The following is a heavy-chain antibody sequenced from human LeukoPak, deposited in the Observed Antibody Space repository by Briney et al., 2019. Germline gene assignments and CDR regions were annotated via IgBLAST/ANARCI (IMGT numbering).Heavy chain of an antibody. D-gene: IGHD2-21*02. Sequence: KPSETLSLTCTVSGGSISSYYWSWIRQPPGKGLDWVGSVYYSGNTYYNPSLKSRVTISVDTSKNQFSLNLTSVTAADTAVYYCARHPRGPKKMVSGIHPSGAFDIWGQGTMVTVSS. CDR2: VYYSGNT. CDR3: ARHPRGPKKMVSGIHPSGAFDI. CDR1: GGSISSYY. J-gene: IGHJ3*02. V-gene: IGHV4-59*05.